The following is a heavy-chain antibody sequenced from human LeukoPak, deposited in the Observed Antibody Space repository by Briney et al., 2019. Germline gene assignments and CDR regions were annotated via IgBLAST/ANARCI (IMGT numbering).Heavy chain of an antibody. Sequence: ASVKVSCKASGYTFTGYYMHWVRQAPGQGLEWMGWINPNSGGTNYAQKFQGRVTMTRDTSISTAYMELSRLRSDDTAVYYCARISSLSIAAAGIYNWFDPWGQGTLVTVSS. CDR3: ARISSLSIAAAGIYNWFDP. J-gene: IGHJ5*02. V-gene: IGHV1-2*02. CDR1: GYTFTGYY. CDR2: INPNSGGT. D-gene: IGHD6-13*01.